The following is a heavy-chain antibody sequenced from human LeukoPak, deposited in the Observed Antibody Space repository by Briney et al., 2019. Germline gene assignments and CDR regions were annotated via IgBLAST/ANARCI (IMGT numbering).Heavy chain of an antibody. CDR1: XY. Sequence: XYWSWIRQPPGKGLECIGEINHSRSPNYTPSLKSRLTISVHTSKNQFSLKLSSVTAADTAVYYCARLTAQYYFDYWGQGTLVTVSS. V-gene: IGHV4-34*01. CDR2: INHSRSP. CDR3: ARLTAQYYFDY. J-gene: IGHJ4*02. D-gene: IGHD2-21*02.